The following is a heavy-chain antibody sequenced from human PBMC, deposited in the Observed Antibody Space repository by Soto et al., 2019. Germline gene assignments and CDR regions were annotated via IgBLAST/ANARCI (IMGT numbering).Heavy chain of an antibody. CDR2: ISGSGGST. Sequence: AGGSLRLSCAASGFTFSSYAMSWVRQAPGKGLEWVSAISGSGGSTYYADSVKGRFTISRDNSKNTLYLQMNSLRAEDTAVYYCAKDQGNGDSHYYYYGMDVWGQGTTVTVSS. D-gene: IGHD4-17*01. J-gene: IGHJ6*02. CDR3: AKDQGNGDSHYYYYGMDV. CDR1: GFTFSSYA. V-gene: IGHV3-23*01.